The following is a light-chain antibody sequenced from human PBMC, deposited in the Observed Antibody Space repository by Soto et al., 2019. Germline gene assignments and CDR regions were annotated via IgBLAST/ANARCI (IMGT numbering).Light chain of an antibody. CDR3: QKYNSAPLT. V-gene: IGKV1-27*01. CDR2: AAS. CDR1: LPISNY. Sequence: IQISHSPSTLSGSVGESDTITCRASLPISNYLAWYQQKPRKIPNLLIHAASTLQAGVPSQFSGSGSGTDFTLTITGLQPEDVAAYYCQKYNSAPLTLGGVTKVDIK. J-gene: IGKJ4*01.